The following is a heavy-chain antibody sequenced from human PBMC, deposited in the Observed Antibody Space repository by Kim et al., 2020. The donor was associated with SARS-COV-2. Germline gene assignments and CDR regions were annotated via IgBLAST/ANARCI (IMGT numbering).Heavy chain of an antibody. CDR2: MYYSGRT. CDR1: GDSVSASSNY. J-gene: IGHJ5*02. Sequence: SETLSLTCSVSGDSVSASSNYWGWIRQPRGKGLEWIGYMYYSGRTNFNPSLESRVTIPIDTAKNQFSLGLTSVTPADTGMYYCARYRAWGPGFDPWGQG. D-gene: IGHD1-26*01. CDR3: ARYRAWGPGFDP. V-gene: IGHV4-61*01.